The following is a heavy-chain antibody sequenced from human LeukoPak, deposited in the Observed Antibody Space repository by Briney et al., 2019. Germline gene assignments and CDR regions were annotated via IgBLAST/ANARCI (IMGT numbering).Heavy chain of an antibody. Sequence: SETLSLTCAVYGGSFSGYYWSWIRQPPGKGLEWIGEINHSGSTNYNPSLKSRVTISVDRSKNQFSLKLSSVTAADTAVYYCARRPPGWAFDIWGQGTMVTVSS. CDR2: INHSGST. J-gene: IGHJ3*02. V-gene: IGHV4-34*01. CDR3: ARRPPGWAFDI. CDR1: GGSFSGYY. D-gene: IGHD2-15*01.